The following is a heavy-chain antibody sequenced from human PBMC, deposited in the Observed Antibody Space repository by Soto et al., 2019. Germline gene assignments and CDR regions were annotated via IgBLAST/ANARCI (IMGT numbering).Heavy chain of an antibody. V-gene: IGHV3-30*18. CDR3: AKDGSYSNYLDILLRRDLYWFDP. D-gene: IGHD4-4*01. CDR2: ISYDGSNK. Sequence: QVQLVESGGGVVQPGRSLRLSCAASGFTFSSYGMHWVRQAPGKGLEWVAVISYDGSNKYYADSVKGRFTISRDNSKNTLYLQMNSLRAEDTAVYYCAKDGSYSNYLDILLRRDLYWFDPWGQGTLVTVSS. J-gene: IGHJ5*02. CDR1: GFTFSSYG.